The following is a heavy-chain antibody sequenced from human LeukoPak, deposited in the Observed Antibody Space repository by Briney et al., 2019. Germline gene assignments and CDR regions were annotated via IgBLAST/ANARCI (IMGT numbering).Heavy chain of an antibody. CDR2: VNSNSGGT. CDR3: ARGYCSGGSCYHFES. J-gene: IGHJ4*02. D-gene: IGHD2-15*01. Sequence: ASVKVSCKTSGYRFSDYYVHWVRQAPGQGLEWMGWVNSNSGGTHYAQKFEGRVTMTRDTSISTAYMELSRLKSDDTAVYYCARGYCSGGSCYHFESWGQGTLVTVSS. CDR1: GYRFSDYY. V-gene: IGHV1-2*02.